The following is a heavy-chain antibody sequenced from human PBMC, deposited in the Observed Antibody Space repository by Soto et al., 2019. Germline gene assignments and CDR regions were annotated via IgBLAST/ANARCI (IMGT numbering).Heavy chain of an antibody. D-gene: IGHD3-3*01. CDR2: IDWDDDK. CDR3: ARSIRFLAAKYGPPPQNKYYYYGMDV. CDR1: GFSLSTSGMC. J-gene: IGHJ6*02. Sequence: GSGPTLVNPTQTLTLTCTFSGFSLSTSGMCVSWIRQPPGKALEWLALIDWDDDKYYSTSLKTRLTISKDTSKNQVVLTMTNMDPVDTATYYCARSIRFLAAKYGPPPQNKYYYYGMDVWGQGTTVTVSS. V-gene: IGHV2-70*01.